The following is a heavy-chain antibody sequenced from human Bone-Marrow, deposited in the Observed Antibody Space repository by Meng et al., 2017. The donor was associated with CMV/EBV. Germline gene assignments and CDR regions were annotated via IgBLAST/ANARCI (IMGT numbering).Heavy chain of an antibody. CDR2: INHSGST. CDR3: ARGIVVVPAAIVANWFDP. D-gene: IGHD2-2*01. CDR1: GGSFSGYY. V-gene: IGHV4-34*01. Sequence: SETLSLTCAVYGGSFSGYYWSWIRQPPGKGLEWIGEINHSGSTNYNPSLKSRVTISVDTSKNQFSLKLSSVTAADTAVYYCARGIVVVPAAIVANWFDPWGQGTLATVSS. J-gene: IGHJ5*02.